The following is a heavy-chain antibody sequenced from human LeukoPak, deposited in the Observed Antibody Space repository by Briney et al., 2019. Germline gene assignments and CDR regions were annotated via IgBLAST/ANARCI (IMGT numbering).Heavy chain of an antibody. CDR2: IIGSVATP. CDR1: GFTFTSYA. J-gene: IGHJ6*02. D-gene: IGHD4-17*01. Sequence: GGSLRLSRAASGFTFTSYAMAWVRQAPGRGLEWVSSIIGSVATPYSAHSAKGRFPISRDYSKNTLYLQMNSLRAEDTAAYHCAKESTFDYGYYYYGMDVWGQGTTVTVSS. CDR3: AKESTFDYGYYYYGMDV. V-gene: IGHV3-23*01.